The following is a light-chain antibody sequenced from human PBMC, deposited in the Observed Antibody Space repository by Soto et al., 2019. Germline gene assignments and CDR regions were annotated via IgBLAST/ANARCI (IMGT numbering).Light chain of an antibody. CDR3: QQDYNLPPT. CDR2: GAS. CDR1: QSVSSSY. V-gene: IGKV3D-7*01. Sequence: PVERVTLSCRASQSVSSSYLTWYQQKPGQAPRLLIYGASTRATSIPARFSGSGSGTDFTLTISSLQPEDFAVYYCQQDYNLPPTFGQGTKVDI. J-gene: IGKJ1*01.